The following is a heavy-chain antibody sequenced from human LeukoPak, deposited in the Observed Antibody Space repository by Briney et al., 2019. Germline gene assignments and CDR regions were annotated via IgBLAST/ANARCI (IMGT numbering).Heavy chain of an antibody. D-gene: IGHD3-3*01. J-gene: IGHJ3*02. CDR2: IYYSRST. CDR3: ARGSPTYYDFWSGYSGGDAFDI. Sequence: SETLSLTCTVSGGSISSSSYYWGWGRQPPGKGRDWIGSIYYSRSTYYNPSGKSRVTISVDTSKNQFSLKLSSVTAADTAVYYCARGSPTYYDFWSGYSGGDAFDIWGQGTMVTVSS. V-gene: IGHV4-39*07. CDR1: GGSISSSSYY.